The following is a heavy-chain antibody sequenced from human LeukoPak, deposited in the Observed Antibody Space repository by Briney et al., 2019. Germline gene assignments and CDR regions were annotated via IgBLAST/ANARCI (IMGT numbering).Heavy chain of an antibody. D-gene: IGHD1-7*01. J-gene: IGHJ4*02. V-gene: IGHV1-46*01. CDR3: ARDTGTGTTFY. CDR2: IYPRDGNT. CDR1: GYTFTNNY. Sequence: GASVKVSCKASGYTFTNNYLHWVRQAPGQGLEWMGMIYPRDGNTNYAQKLQGRVTMTTDTSTSTAYMELRSLRSDDTAVYYCARDTGTGTTFYWGQGTLVTVSS.